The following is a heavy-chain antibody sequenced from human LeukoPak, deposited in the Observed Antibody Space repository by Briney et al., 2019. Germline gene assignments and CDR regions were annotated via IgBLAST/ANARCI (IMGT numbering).Heavy chain of an antibody. D-gene: IGHD2-21*02. J-gene: IGHJ4*02. CDR3: ATLRGASTAVFDS. CDR2: IHYSGAT. Sequence: SETLSLTCTVSGGSINYDYWSWIRQSPGKRLEWIGNIHYSGATNYSPSLNSRVTISVDTSKNQFSLKLSSVTAADTALYYCATLRGASTAVFDSWGQGTLVTVSS. CDR1: GGSINYDY. V-gene: IGHV4-59*08.